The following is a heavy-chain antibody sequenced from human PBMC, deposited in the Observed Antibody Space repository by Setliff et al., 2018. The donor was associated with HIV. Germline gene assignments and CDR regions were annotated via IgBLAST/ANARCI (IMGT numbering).Heavy chain of an antibody. Sequence: SETLSLTCTVSGGSISSYYWSWIRQPPGKGLEWSGYIYYSGSTNYNPSLKSRVTISVDTSKNQFSLKLSSVIAADTAVYYCARIFGDQGYYYGTDVWGQGTTVTVSS. CDR3: ARIFGDQGYYYGTDV. CDR1: GGSISSYY. CDR2: IYYSGST. J-gene: IGHJ6*02. V-gene: IGHV4-59*01. D-gene: IGHD3-3*01.